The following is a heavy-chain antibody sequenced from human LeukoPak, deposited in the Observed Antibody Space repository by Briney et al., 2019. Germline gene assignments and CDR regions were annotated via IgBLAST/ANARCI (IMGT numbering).Heavy chain of an antibody. CDR1: GGSISSSPYY. J-gene: IGHJ4*02. CDR2: IYYSGTT. V-gene: IGHV4-39*01. CDR3: ARAWIQLWFQEGYVDY. Sequence: SETLSLTCAVYGGSISSSPYYWGWIRQPPGKGLEWIGSIYYSGTTHYNPSLESRVTISVDTSKNQFSLKLSSVTAADTAVYYCARAWIQLWFQEGYVDYWGQGTLVTVSS. D-gene: IGHD5-18*01.